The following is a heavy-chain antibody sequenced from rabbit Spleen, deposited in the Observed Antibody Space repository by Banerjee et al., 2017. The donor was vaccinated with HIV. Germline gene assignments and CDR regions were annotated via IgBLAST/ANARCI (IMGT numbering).Heavy chain of an antibody. V-gene: IGHV1S40*01. CDR2: IDTGSRDFT. CDR1: GFDFSAYTF. J-gene: IGHJ6*01. CDR3: ARDTSSSFSSYGMDL. Sequence: LVEYGGDLVQPGASLTLTCTASGFDFSAYTFMCWVHQAPGKGLEWIACIDTGSRDFTYYASWAKGRFTISKTSSTTVTLQMTSLTVADTATYFCARDTSSSFSSYGMDLWGPGTLVTVS. D-gene: IGHD1-1*01.